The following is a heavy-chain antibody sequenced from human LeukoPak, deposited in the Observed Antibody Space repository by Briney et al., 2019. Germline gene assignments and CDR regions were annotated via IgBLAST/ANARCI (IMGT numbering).Heavy chain of an antibody. CDR2: INSDGSST. CDR1: GFTFSSYW. CDR3: AELGITMIGGV. Sequence: PGGSLRLSCAASGFTFSSYWMHWVRQAPGKGLVWVSRINSDGSSTSYADSVKGRFTISSDNAKNTLYLQMNSLRAEDTAVYYCAELGITMIGGVWGKGTTVTISS. V-gene: IGHV3-74*01. J-gene: IGHJ6*04. D-gene: IGHD3-10*02.